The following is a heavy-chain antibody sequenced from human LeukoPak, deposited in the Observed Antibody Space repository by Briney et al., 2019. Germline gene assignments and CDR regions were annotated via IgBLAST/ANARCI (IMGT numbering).Heavy chain of an antibody. D-gene: IGHD5-12*01. V-gene: IGHV4-34*01. J-gene: IGHJ5*02. Sequence: SETLSLTCAVYGGSFSGYCWSWIRQPPGKGLEWIGEINHSGSTNYNPSLKSRVTISVDTSKNQFSLKLSSVTAADTAVYYCARGVNVDIVATINWFDPWGQGTLVTVSS. CDR1: GGSFSGYC. CDR2: INHSGST. CDR3: ARGVNVDIVATINWFDP.